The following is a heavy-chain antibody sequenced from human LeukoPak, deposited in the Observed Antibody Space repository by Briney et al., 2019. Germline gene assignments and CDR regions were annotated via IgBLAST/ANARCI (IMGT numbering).Heavy chain of an antibody. CDR3: ARDLAHYDILTGLDY. Sequence: PGGSLRLSCAASGFTFSSYSINWVRQAPGKGLEWVSSISSSSSYIYYADSVKGRFTISRDNAKNSLYLQMNSLRAEDTAVYYCARDLAHYDILTGLDYWGQGTLVTVSS. J-gene: IGHJ4*02. CDR1: GFTFSSYS. CDR2: ISSSSSYI. V-gene: IGHV3-21*01. D-gene: IGHD3-9*01.